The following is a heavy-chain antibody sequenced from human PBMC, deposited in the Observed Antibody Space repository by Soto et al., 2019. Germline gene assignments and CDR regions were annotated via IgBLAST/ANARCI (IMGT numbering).Heavy chain of an antibody. CDR3: ARTYGSGDYFLPFEY. Sequence: QVQLLQSGAEVKKPGASVKVSCKASGYMFNTYGITWVRQAPGQGLERMGWISVYNGNIDYAQKFEGRVTMTTDTSTSTAYVELKSLTSDDTAVYYCARTYGSGDYFLPFEYWGQGTPVSVSS. CDR2: ISVYNGNI. J-gene: IGHJ4*02. CDR1: GYMFNTYG. D-gene: IGHD3-10*01. V-gene: IGHV1-18*01.